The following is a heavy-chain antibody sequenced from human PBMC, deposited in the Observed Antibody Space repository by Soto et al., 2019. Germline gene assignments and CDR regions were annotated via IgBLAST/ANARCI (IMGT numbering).Heavy chain of an antibody. CDR1: GFTFDDYA. Sequence: EVQLVESGGGLVQPGRSLRLSCAASGFTFDDYAMHWVRQAPGKGLEWVSGISWNSGSIGYADSVKGRFTISRDNAKNSLYLQMNSLRAEDTALYYCAKAQEQQWTHNWFAPWGQGTLVTVSS. CDR2: ISWNSGSI. V-gene: IGHV3-9*01. D-gene: IGHD6-13*01. CDR3: AKAQEQQWTHNWFAP. J-gene: IGHJ5*02.